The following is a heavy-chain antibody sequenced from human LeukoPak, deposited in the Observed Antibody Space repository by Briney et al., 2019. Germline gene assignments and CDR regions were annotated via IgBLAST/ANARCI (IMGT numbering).Heavy chain of an antibody. J-gene: IGHJ4*02. D-gene: IGHD6-13*01. CDR3: ARLLHPQQQLVLYEFDY. V-gene: IGHV1-69*13. CDR2: IIPIFGTA. Sequence: GASVKVSCKASGGTFISYAISWVRQAPGQGLEWMGGIIPIFGTANYAQKFQGRVTITADESTSTAYMELRSLRSDDTAVYYCARLLHPQQQLVLYEFDYWGQGTLVTVSS. CDR1: GGTFISYA.